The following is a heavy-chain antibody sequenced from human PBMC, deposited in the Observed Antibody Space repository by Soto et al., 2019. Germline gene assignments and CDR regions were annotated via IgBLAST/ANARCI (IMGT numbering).Heavy chain of an antibody. Sequence: QVQLVQSGAEVKKPGSSVKVSCKASGGTFSSYAISWVRQAXGQGLEWMGGIIPIFGTANYAQKFQGRVTITADESTSTAYMELSSLRSEDTAVYYCARDRGCTNGVXYSGAFDIWGQGTMVTVSS. D-gene: IGHD2-8*01. CDR3: ARDRGCTNGVXYSGAFDI. V-gene: IGHV1-69*01. CDR2: IIPIFGTA. CDR1: GGTFSSYA. J-gene: IGHJ3*02.